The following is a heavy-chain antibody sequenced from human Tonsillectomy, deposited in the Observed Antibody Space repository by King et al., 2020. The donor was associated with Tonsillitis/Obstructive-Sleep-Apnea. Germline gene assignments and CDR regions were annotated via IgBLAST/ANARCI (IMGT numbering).Heavy chain of an antibody. CDR1: GFTFSSYA. V-gene: IGHV3-30*10. J-gene: IGHJ3*02. Sequence: QVQLVESGGGVVQPGRSLRLSCAASGFTFSSYAMHWVRQAPGKGLEWVALISNDGSNEYYTDSVKGRFTISRDNSKNTLYLQMSSLRAEETAVFYCARGRSGGWYENAFDIWGQGTMVTVSS. CDR2: ISNDGSNE. D-gene: IGHD6-19*01. CDR3: ARGRSGGWYENAFDI.